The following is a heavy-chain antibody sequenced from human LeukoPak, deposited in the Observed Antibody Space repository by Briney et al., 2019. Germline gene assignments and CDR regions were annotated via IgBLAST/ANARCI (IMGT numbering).Heavy chain of an antibody. D-gene: IGHD3-3*02. CDR2: ISSSGSTI. J-gene: IGHJ4*02. V-gene: IGHV3-11*04. CDR3: ARDPMAILFRPRPYYFDY. Sequence: GGSLRLSCAASGFTFSDYYMSWIRQAPGKGLEWVSYISSSGSTIYYADSVKGRFTISRDNAKNSLYLQMNSLRAEDTAVYYCARDPMAILFRPRPYYFDYWGQGTLVTVSS. CDR1: GFTFSDYY.